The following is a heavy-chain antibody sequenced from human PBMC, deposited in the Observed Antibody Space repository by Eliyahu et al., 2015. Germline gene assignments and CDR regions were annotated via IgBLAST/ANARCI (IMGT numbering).Heavy chain of an antibody. Sequence: EVQLLESGGGLAQPGGSLRLSCAASGFTFSSXAXSWVRQAXGKGLEWVSAXSGSGGSTYYXDSVKGRFTISRDNSKSTLYLQMNSLRAEDTAVYYCAKDLGSGWYSRLDYWGQGTLVTVSS. CDR3: AKDLGSGWYSRLDY. D-gene: IGHD6-19*01. CDR1: GFTFSSXA. CDR2: XSGSGGST. J-gene: IGHJ4*02. V-gene: IGHV3-23*01.